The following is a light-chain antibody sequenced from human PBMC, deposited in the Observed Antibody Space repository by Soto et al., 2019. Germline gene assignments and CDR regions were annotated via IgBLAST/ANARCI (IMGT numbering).Light chain of an antibody. J-gene: IGKJ4*01. CDR3: QQYGYSLLT. CDR2: GAS. CDR1: QSISSSY. V-gene: IGKV3-20*01. Sequence: EIVLTQSPGTLSLSPGKRATLSCRASQSISSSYLAWYQQRPGQAPRLLIYGASSRATGIPDRFSGSGSVTDFTLTISRLEPEDFAVYYCQQYGYSLLTFGGGTKVDIK.